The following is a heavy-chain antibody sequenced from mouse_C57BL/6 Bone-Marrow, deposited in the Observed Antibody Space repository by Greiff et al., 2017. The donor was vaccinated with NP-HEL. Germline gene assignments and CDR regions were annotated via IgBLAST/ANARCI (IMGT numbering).Heavy chain of an antibody. D-gene: IGHD1-1*01. Sequence: VQLQQSGAELVKPGASVKMSCMASGYTFTSYWITWVKQRPGQGLEWIGDIYPGSGSTNYNEKFKSKATLTVDTSSSTAYMQLSSLTYEDSAVYYCASGAYGSSYGYFDVWCTGTTVTVSS. CDR3: ASGAYGSSYGYFDV. J-gene: IGHJ1*03. CDR2: IYPGSGST. CDR1: GYTFTSYW. V-gene: IGHV1-55*01.